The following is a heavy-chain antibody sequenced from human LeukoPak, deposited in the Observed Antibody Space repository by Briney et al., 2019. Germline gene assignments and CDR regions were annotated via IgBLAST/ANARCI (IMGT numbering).Heavy chain of an antibody. CDR1: GYSFTSYW. V-gene: IGHV5-51*01. D-gene: IGHD2-15*01. CDR3: ARLLRYCSGGSCPGDY. Sequence: GESLKISCKGSGYSFTSYWIGWVRQMPGKGLEWMGIIYPGDSDTKYSPSFQGQVTISADKSISTAYLQWSSLKASDTAMYYCARLLRYCSGGSCPGDYWGQGTLVTVSS. J-gene: IGHJ4*02. CDR2: IYPGDSDT.